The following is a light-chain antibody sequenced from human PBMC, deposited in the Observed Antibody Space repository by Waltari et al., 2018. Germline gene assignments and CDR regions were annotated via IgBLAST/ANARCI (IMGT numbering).Light chain of an antibody. CDR3: QQYDNWLGT. CDR1: QSIRSN. V-gene: IGKV3-15*01. CDR2: GAS. J-gene: IGKJ1*01. Sequence: EIVMTQSPVTLSVFPVERATLSCRASQSIRSNLAWYQHKPGQAPRLLIYGASTRATGIPARFSGSGSGTEFTLTISSLQSEDFAVYFCQQYDNWLGTFGQGTKVEIK.